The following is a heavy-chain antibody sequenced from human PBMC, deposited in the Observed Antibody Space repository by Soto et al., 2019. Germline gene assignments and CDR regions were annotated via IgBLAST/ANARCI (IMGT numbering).Heavy chain of an antibody. D-gene: IGHD6-13*01. CDR1: GYTFTGYY. CDR3: ARDLRTRNSIAAAGGFDY. CDR2: INPNSGGT. Sequence: ASVKVSCKASGYTFTGYYMHWVRQAPGQGLEWMGWINPNSGGTNYAQKFQGWVTMTRDTSISTAYMELSRLRPDDTAVYYCARDLRTRNSIAAAGGFDYWGQGTLVTVSS. J-gene: IGHJ4*02. V-gene: IGHV1-2*04.